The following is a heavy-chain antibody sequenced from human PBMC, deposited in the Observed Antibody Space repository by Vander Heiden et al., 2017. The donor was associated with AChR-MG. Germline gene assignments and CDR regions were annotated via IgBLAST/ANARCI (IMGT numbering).Heavy chain of an antibody. Sequence: QVPLQQSGAGALKPSETLTPTFAVLGAYFSYYWVWLRPPPGRGLEWIGEISHTGSTKYNPSLKNRVTISVDISKNQFSLRLTSVTAADTADYYCARGRVTWDVWGQGTTVTVSS. CDR3: ARGRVTWDV. CDR2: ISHTGST. V-gene: IGHV4-34*01. CDR1: GAYFSYY. J-gene: IGHJ6*02. D-gene: IGHD2-8*01.